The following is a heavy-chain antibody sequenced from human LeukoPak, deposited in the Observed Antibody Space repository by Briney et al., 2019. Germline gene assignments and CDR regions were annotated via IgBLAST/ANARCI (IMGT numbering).Heavy chain of an antibody. CDR3: ARASEVVVAARYNWFDP. J-gene: IGHJ5*02. CDR1: GGSISSGDYY. Sequence: SQTLSLTCTVSGGSISSGDYYWSWIRQPPGKGLEWIGGINHSGSTNYNPSLKSRVTISVDTSKNQFSLKLSSVTAADTAVYYCARASEVVVAARYNWFDPWGQGTLVTVSS. CDR2: INHSGST. D-gene: IGHD2-15*01. V-gene: IGHV4-30-4*01.